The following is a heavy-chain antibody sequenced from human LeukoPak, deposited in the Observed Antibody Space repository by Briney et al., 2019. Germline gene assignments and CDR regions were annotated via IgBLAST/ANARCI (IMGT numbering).Heavy chain of an antibody. CDR3: AKERTYYYDSSGDAFDI. V-gene: IGHV3-30*18. Sequence: PGGSLRPSCAASGFTFSSYGMHWVRQAPGKGLEWVAVISYDGSNKYYADSVKGRFTISRDNSKNTLYLQMNSLRAEDTAVYYCAKERTYYYDSSGDAFDIWGQGTMVTVSS. J-gene: IGHJ3*02. D-gene: IGHD3-22*01. CDR1: GFTFSSYG. CDR2: ISYDGSNK.